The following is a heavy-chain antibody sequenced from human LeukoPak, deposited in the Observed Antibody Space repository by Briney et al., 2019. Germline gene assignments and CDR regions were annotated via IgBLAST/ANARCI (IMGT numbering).Heavy chain of an antibody. CDR3: ARAARYCSGGSCYFDY. CDR2: MSYSGST. D-gene: IGHD2-15*01. Sequence: SETLSLTCTVSGGSISSRSYYWGWVRQPPGKGLEWIGSMSYSGSTYHNPSLKSRVTISVDTSKNQFSLKLSSVTAADTAVYYCARAARYCSGGSCYFDYWGQGTLVTVSS. J-gene: IGHJ4*02. CDR1: GGSISSRSYY. V-gene: IGHV4-39*07.